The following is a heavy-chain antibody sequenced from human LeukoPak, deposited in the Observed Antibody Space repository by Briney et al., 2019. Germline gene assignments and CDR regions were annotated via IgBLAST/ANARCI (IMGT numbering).Heavy chain of an antibody. V-gene: IGHV5-51*01. CDR2: IYPGHSDT. J-gene: IGHJ4*02. CDR1: GYSFVTYG. CDR3: ARRIQGYLDY. Sequence: GESLKISCKSSGYSFVTYGIVWVRQMPGKGLEWVGLIYPGHSDTTYSPSFQGQVTISADKSTDTAHLHWNSLKASDTATYFYARRIQGYLDYWGLGTLVIVSS.